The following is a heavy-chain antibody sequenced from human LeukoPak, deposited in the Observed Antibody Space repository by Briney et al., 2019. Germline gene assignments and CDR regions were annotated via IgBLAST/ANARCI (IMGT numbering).Heavy chain of an antibody. CDR2: IWLDGSEK. Sequence: PGGSLRLSCAASGFTFSSYDMCWVRQAPGKGLEWVAVIWLDGSEKYYADSVRGRLSISRDNSKNTLYLQMDSLRTEDTAVYYCARDPTAVSNRPQYYFDYWGQGTLVTVSS. D-gene: IGHD4-17*01. CDR1: GFTFSSYD. CDR3: ARDPTAVSNRPQYYFDY. J-gene: IGHJ4*02. V-gene: IGHV3-33*07.